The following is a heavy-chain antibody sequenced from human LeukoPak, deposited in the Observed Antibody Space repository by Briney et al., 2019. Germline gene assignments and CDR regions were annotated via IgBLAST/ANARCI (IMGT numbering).Heavy chain of an antibody. CDR1: GFTFSDYY. CDR3: AKNGDRGAYCTGGTCYPYFYYYMDV. D-gene: IGHD2-15*01. CDR2: ISSSGSTI. V-gene: IGHV3-11*04. Sequence: GGSLRLSCAASGFTFSDYYMSWIRQAPGKGLEWVSYISSSGSTIYYADSVKGRFTISRDNSKNTLYLQMNSLRAEDTAVYYCAKNGDRGAYCTGGTCYPYFYYYMDVWGKGTTVTI. J-gene: IGHJ6*03.